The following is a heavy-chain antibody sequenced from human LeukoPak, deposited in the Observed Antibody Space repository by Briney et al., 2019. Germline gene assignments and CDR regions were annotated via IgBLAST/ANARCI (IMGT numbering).Heavy chain of an antibody. CDR2: INPDGTEK. Sequence: SGGSLRISCAASGFSFSNHWMIWVRQAPGKGLEWVATINPDGTEKRYVDSVKGRFTISRDNGKNSLYLQMSSLRAEDTAVYYCVRDDRGIAVGSRDHGAQGSLVTVSS. CDR3: VRDDRGIAVGSRDH. J-gene: IGHJ4*02. V-gene: IGHV3-7*03. D-gene: IGHD6-19*01. CDR1: GFSFSNHW.